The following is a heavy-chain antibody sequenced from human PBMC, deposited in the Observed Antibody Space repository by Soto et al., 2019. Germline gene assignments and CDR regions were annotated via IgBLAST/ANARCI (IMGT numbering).Heavy chain of an antibody. Sequence: GGSLRLSCAAAGFTFSSYALSCVRQAPGKGLEWVSAISGSGDSTYYADSVKGRFTISRDNSKNTLYLQMNSLTAEDTAVYYCASLFGSGSYYNPPLGYWGQGTLVTVSS. V-gene: IGHV3-23*01. CDR2: ISGSGDST. J-gene: IGHJ4*02. CDR3: ASLFGSGSYYNPPLGY. CDR1: GFTFSSYA. D-gene: IGHD3-10*01.